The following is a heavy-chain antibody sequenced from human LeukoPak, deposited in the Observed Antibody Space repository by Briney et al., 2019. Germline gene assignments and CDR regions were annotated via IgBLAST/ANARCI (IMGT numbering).Heavy chain of an antibody. D-gene: IGHD3-22*01. J-gene: IGHJ4*02. V-gene: IGHV3-23*01. CDR2: ISGSGGST. CDR3: AKDISLVYDSSGSLDY. CDR1: GFTFSSYA. Sequence: GGSLRLSCAASGFTFSSYAMSWVRQAPGKGLEWVSAISGSGGSTYYADSVKGRFTISRDNAKNSLYLQMNSLRAEDTALYYCAKDISLVYDSSGSLDYWGQGTLVTVSS.